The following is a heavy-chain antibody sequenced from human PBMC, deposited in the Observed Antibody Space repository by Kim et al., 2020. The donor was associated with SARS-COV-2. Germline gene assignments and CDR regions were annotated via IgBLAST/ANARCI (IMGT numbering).Heavy chain of an antibody. CDR2: IYYTGSA. CDR1: GGSISSSSYY. D-gene: IGHD3-3*01. V-gene: IGHV4-39*01. J-gene: IGHJ4*02. CDR3: ARPPSGYFDF. Sequence: SETLSLTCTVSGGSISSSSYYWGWIRQPPGKGLEWIGNIYYTGSAYYNPSLKSRVTISVDTSKNQFSLKLSSVTAADTAEYYCARPPSGYFDFWGQGTLVTVSS.